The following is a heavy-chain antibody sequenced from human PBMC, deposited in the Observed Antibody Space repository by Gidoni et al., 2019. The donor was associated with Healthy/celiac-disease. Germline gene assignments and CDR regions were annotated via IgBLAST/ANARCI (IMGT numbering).Heavy chain of an antibody. CDR2: IYPGDSDT. D-gene: IGHD3-10*01. CDR3: ARVLMVRGVHQPTGGMDV. CDR1: GYSFPSYC. V-gene: IGHV5-51*01. Sequence: EVQLVQSGAEVNKPGESLTISCKGSGYSFPSYCIGWVRQMHGKGLEWMGIIYPGDSDTRYSPSFQGQVTISADKSISTAYLQWSSLKASDTAMYYCARVLMVRGVHQPTGGMDVWGQGTTVTVSS. J-gene: IGHJ6*02.